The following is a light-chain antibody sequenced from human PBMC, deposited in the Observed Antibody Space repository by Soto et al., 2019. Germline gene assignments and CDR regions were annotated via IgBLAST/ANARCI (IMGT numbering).Light chain of an antibody. CDR1: ESISSN. CDR3: QQYNNWPPGAWT. CDR2: GAS. V-gene: IGKV3-15*01. Sequence: ERVMTQFPATLSVSPGERATLSCRASESISSNLAWHQQKPGQAPRLLTYGASTRATGIPASFSGSGSGTEFTLTISSLQSEVFAVYYCQQYNNWPPGAWTFGQGTKVDIK. J-gene: IGKJ1*01.